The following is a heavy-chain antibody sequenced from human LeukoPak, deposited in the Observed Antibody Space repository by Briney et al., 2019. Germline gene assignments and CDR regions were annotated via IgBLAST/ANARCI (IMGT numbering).Heavy chain of an antibody. J-gene: IGHJ4*02. D-gene: IGHD6-13*01. V-gene: IGHV1-2*02. Sequence: ASVKVPCKASGYTFTSYGISWVRQAPGQGLEWMGWINPNSGGTNYAQKFQGRVTMTRDTSISTAYMELSRLRSDDTAVYYCARYAAARRPFDYWGQGTLVTVSS. CDR3: ARYAAARRPFDY. CDR1: GYTFTSYG. CDR2: INPNSGGT.